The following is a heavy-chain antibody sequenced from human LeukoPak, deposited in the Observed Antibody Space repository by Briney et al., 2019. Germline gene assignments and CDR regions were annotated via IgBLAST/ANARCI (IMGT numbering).Heavy chain of an antibody. D-gene: IGHD5-18*01. V-gene: IGHV1-2*06. CDR2: INPNSGGT. Sequence: ASVKVSCKASGYTFTGYYMHWVRQAPGRGLEWMGRINPNSGGTNYAQKFQGRVTMTRDTSISTAYMELSRLRSDDTAVYYCARQRGTYSSTWMGWFDPWGQGTLVTVSS. CDR1: GYTFTGYY. J-gene: IGHJ5*02. CDR3: ARQRGTYSSTWMGWFDP.